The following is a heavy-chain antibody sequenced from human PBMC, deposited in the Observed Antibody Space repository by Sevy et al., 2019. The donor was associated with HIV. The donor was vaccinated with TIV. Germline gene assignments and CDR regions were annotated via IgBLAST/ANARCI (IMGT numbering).Heavy chain of an antibody. CDR1: GFTFSPYW. CDR3: ARGVGLDR. Sequence: GGSLRLSCEASGFTFSPYWMTWVRQAPGKGLEWVAKIRPDGSDKYYVDSVKGRFTISRENAKNSLYLQMNSLRADDTAMYPCARGVGLDRWGQGALVTVSS. J-gene: IGHJ5*02. D-gene: IGHD1-26*01. V-gene: IGHV3-7*01. CDR2: IRPDGSDK.